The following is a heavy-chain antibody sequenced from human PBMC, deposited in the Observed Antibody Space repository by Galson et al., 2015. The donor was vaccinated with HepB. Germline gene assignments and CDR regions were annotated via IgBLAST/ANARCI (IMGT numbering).Heavy chain of an antibody. J-gene: IGHJ4*02. V-gene: IGHV1-69*06. CDR2: IIPIFGTA. CDR1: GGTFSSYA. D-gene: IGHD4-17*01. CDR3: AREGDYGDYAYHFNY. Sequence: SVKVSCKASGGTFSSYAISWVRQAPGQGLEWMGGIIPIFGTANYAQKFQGRVTITADKSTSTAYMELSSLRSEDTAVYYCAREGDYGDYAYHFNYWGQGTLVTVSS.